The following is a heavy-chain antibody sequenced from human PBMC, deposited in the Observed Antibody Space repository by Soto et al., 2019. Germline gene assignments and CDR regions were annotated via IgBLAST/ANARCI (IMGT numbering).Heavy chain of an antibody. D-gene: IGHD3-3*01. Sequence: SVKVSCKASGFTFTSSAVQWVRQARGKGLEWIGWIVVGNGKTNYAQKFQERVTMTKDMSTDTAYMELSSLRSEDTAVYYCATGVVTPDAFDIWGQGTMVTVSS. CDR2: IVVGNGKT. CDR3: ATGVVTPDAFDI. V-gene: IGHV1-58*01. J-gene: IGHJ3*02. CDR1: GFTFTSSA.